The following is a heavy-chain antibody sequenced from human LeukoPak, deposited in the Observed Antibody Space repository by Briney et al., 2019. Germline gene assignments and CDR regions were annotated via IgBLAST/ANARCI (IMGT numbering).Heavy chain of an antibody. CDR2: LNWNSGRI. CDR3: VKDFNPLSFQYFHQ. J-gene: IGHJ1*01. V-gene: IGHV3-9*01. Sequence: GGSLRLSCAASGFNFDDYAMHWVRQAPGKGLEWVSGLNWNSGRIGYADSVKGRFTISRDNGKNSLYLQMNSLRPEDTAVYYCVKDFNPLSFQYFHQWGQGTLVTVSS. D-gene: IGHD2/OR15-2a*01. CDR1: GFNFDDYA.